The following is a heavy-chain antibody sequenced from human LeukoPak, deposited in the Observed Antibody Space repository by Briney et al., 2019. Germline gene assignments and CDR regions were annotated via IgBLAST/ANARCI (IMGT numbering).Heavy chain of an antibody. Sequence: GGSLRLSCAASGFTFSDHHMNWFRQAPGKGLEWISHMSSSGQTIFCADFVKGRFTISRDNAKNSLSLQMNSLRAEDTAVYYCARDPQYSNSWNWYSDLWGRGTLVTVSS. J-gene: IGHJ2*01. V-gene: IGHV3-11*01. D-gene: IGHD6-13*01. CDR3: ARDPQYSNSWNWYSDL. CDR2: MSSSGQTI. CDR1: GFTFSDHH.